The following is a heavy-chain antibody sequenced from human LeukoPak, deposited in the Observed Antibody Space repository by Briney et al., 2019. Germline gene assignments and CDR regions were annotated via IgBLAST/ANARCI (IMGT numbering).Heavy chain of an antibody. CDR2: IYYSGST. CDR3: ARDGSYGGYYYGMDV. V-gene: IGHV4-31*03. J-gene: IGHJ6*02. D-gene: IGHD5-18*01. Sequence: SETLSLTCTVSGGSISSGGYYWSWLRQHPGKGLEWIGYIYYSGSTYYNPSLKSRVTISVDTSKNQFSLKLSSVTAADTAVYYCARDGSYGGYYYGMDVWGQGTTVTVSS. CDR1: GGSISSGGYY.